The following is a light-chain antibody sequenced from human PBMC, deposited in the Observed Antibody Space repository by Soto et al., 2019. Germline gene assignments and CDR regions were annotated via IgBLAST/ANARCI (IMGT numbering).Light chain of an antibody. Sequence: ENVLTQSPGTLSLSPGERATLSCRASQSVSSSYLAWYQQKPGQTPRLLIYGASRRATGIPDRFSGSGSGTDFTLTISRLEPEDFAVYYCQQYDNSPLTFGGGTKVEIK. CDR3: QQYDNSPLT. J-gene: IGKJ4*01. CDR1: QSVSSSY. CDR2: GAS. V-gene: IGKV3-20*01.